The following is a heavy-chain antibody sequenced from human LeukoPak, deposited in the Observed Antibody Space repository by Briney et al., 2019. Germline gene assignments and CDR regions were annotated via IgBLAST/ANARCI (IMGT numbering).Heavy chain of an antibody. CDR3: AKGLSYSYGEPFDY. CDR1: GFTFDDYA. Sequence: GGSLRLSCAASGFTFDDYAMHWVRQAPGKGLEWVSGISWYSGSIGYADSVKGRFTISRDNTKNSLYLQMNSLRAEDTALYYCAKGLSYSYGEPFDYWGQGTLVTVSS. V-gene: IGHV3-9*01. D-gene: IGHD5-18*01. CDR2: ISWYSGSI. J-gene: IGHJ4*02.